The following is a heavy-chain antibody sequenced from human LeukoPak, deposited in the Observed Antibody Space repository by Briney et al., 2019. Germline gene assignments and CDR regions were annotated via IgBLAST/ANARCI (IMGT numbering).Heavy chain of an antibody. CDR3: AKQLGYCSDGSCYFPY. Sequence: GSLRLSCAASGFTFNSYAMSWARQAPGKGLEWVSAISNNGGYTYYADSVQGRFTISRDNSKSTLCLQMNSLRAEDTAVYYCAKQLGYCSDGSCYFPYWGQGTLVTVSS. CDR1: GFTFNSYA. V-gene: IGHV3-23*01. CDR2: ISNNGGYT. D-gene: IGHD2-15*01. J-gene: IGHJ4*02.